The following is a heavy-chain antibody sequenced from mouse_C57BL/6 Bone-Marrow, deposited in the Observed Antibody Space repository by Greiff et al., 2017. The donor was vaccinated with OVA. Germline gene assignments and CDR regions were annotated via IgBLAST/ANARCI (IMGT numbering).Heavy chain of an antibody. V-gene: IGHV1-64*01. J-gene: IGHJ2*01. CDR3: ARGGYGSSYY. Sequence: VPLQPPWAELVKPGASVPLSCKASCYTFTSYWMHCVKQRPGHGLEWIGMIHPNSGSTNYNEKFTSNATLSVDTSSRPSYMQLSRLTSEDSAVYYCARGGYGSSYYWGKGTTLTVSS. CDR2: IHPNSGST. D-gene: IGHD1-1*01. CDR1: CYTFTSYW.